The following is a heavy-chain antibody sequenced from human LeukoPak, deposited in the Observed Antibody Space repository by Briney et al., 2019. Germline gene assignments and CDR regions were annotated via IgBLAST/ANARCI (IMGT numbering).Heavy chain of an antibody. Sequence: SGTLSLTCAVSGGSISSNDYYWGWVRQPPGKGLEWIGNILYSGNTFYHPSLKSRITIAVDTSKNQFSLKLSSVTAADTAVYYCSRYIRRRPQFDYWGQGTLVTVSS. CDR3: SRYIRRRPQFDY. J-gene: IGHJ4*02. V-gene: IGHV4-39*01. CDR2: ILYSGNT. CDR1: GGSISSNDYY.